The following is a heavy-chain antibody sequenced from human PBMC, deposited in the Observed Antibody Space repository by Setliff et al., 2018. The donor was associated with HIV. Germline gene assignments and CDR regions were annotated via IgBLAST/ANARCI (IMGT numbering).Heavy chain of an antibody. J-gene: IGHJ5*02. D-gene: IGHD1-1*01. CDR1: GESFSGFY. V-gene: IGHV4-34*01. CDR2: INHSGRT. CDR3: ARHGASGPSHRLNWFDP. Sequence: SETLSLTCAVYGESFSGFYWTWIRQPPGKGLEWIGDINHSGRTNYNPSLKSRVTISVDTSKNQFSLKLSSVTAADTAVYYCARHGASGPSHRLNWFDPWGQGTLVTVSS.